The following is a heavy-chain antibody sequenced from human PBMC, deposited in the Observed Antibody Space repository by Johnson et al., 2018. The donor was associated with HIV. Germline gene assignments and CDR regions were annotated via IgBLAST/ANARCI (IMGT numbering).Heavy chain of an antibody. CDR2: ISGSGGST. Sequence: VPLVESGGGLVQPGGSLRLSCAASGFTFSSYAMSWVRQAPGTGLEWVSTISGSGGSTYYADSVKGRFIISRDNSKNTLYLQMNSLRAEDTAVYYCANGWFSGAFDIWGQGTMVTVSS. J-gene: IGHJ3*02. CDR3: ANGWFSGAFDI. D-gene: IGHD3-10*01. CDR1: GFTFSSYA. V-gene: IGHV3-23*04.